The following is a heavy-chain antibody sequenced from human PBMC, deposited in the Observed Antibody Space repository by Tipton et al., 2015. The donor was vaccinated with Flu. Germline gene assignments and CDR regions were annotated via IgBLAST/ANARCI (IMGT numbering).Heavy chain of an antibody. CDR1: GGSISDNY. CDR2: IFYTGST. V-gene: IGHV4-59*01. J-gene: IGHJ6*02. Sequence: TLSLTCTVSGGSISDNYWTWIRQPPGGGLEYIGDIFYTGSTNYSPSLKSRLTIPVDTSKKHFSLNLRSVTAADTAVYYCARVDGTRGMDVWGQGTTVTVS. D-gene: IGHD5-24*01. CDR3: ARVDGTRGMDV.